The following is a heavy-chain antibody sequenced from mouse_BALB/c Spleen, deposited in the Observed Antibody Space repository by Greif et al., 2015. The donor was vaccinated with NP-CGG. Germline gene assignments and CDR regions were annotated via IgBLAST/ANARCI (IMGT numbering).Heavy chain of an antibody. Sequence: QVQLQQPGPELVKPGASVKISCKASGYAFSSSWMNWVKQRPGQGLEWIGRIYPGDGDTNYNGKFKGKATLTADKSSSTAYMQLSSLTSVDSAVYFCASCNYFYYYAMDYWGQGTSVTVSS. CDR1: GYAFSSSW. D-gene: IGHD2-1*01. V-gene: IGHV1-82*01. CDR2: IYPGDGDT. J-gene: IGHJ4*01. CDR3: ASCNYFYYYAMDY.